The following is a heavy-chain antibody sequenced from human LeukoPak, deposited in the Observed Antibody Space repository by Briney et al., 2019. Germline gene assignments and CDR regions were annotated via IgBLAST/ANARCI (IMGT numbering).Heavy chain of an antibody. CDR2: IRKKGFGGTT. CDR1: GSTFGDYA. D-gene: IGHD2-8*01. Sequence: GGSLRLSCTASGSTFGDYAMSWVRQAPGKGLEWVGFIRKKGFGGTTEYAASVKGRFTISRDDSNSIAYLQMNSLKTEDTAVYYCARANCVNGVCYHFDYWGQGTLVIVSS. CDR3: ARANCVNGVCYHFDY. V-gene: IGHV3-49*04. J-gene: IGHJ4*02.